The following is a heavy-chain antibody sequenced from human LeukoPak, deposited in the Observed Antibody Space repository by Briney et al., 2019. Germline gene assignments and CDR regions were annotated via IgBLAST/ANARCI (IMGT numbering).Heavy chain of an antibody. Sequence: SETLSLTCTVSGGSISSYYWSWIRQPPGKGLEWIGYIYYSGSTNYNPSLKSRVTISVDTSKNQFSLKLSSVTAADTAVYYCARSLAAAGTIDYWGQGTLATVSS. D-gene: IGHD6-13*01. V-gene: IGHV4-59*01. CDR2: IYYSGST. J-gene: IGHJ4*02. CDR1: GGSISSYY. CDR3: ARSLAAAGTIDY.